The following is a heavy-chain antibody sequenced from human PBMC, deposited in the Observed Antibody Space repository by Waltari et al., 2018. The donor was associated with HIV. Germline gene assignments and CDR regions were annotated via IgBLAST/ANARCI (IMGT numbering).Heavy chain of an antibody. CDR1: GGTFRSYA. CDR3: ARGWYSSSWSPSTDGMDV. CDR2: IIPIFGTA. V-gene: IGHV1-69*06. D-gene: IGHD6-13*01. Sequence: VQLVQSGAEVKKPGSSVKVSCKASGGTFRSYAISWVRHAPGPGLEGLGGIIPIFGTANYAQKFQGRVTITADKSTSTAYMELSSLRSEDTAVYYCARGWYSSSWSPSTDGMDVWGQGTTVTVSS. J-gene: IGHJ6*02.